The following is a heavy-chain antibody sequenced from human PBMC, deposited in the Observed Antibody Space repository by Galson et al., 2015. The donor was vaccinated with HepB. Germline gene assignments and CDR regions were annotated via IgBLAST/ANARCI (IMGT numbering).Heavy chain of an antibody. CDR3: AKDGPGFSSGWYDY. CDR1: GFTFSSYA. D-gene: IGHD6-19*01. Sequence: SLRLSCAASGFTFSSYAMSWARQAPGKGLEWVSGISGSGGNTYYADSVKGRFTISRDNSKNTLYLQMNSLRAEDTAVYYCAKDGPGFSSGWYDYWGQGTLVTVSS. CDR2: ISGSGGNT. V-gene: IGHV3-23*01. J-gene: IGHJ4*02.